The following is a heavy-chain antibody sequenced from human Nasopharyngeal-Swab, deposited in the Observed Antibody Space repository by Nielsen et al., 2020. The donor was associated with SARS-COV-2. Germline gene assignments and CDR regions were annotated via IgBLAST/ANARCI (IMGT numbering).Heavy chain of an antibody. CDR1: GFTFSDYY. V-gene: IGHV3-11*01. J-gene: IGHJ4*02. Sequence: GESLKIPCVASGFTFSDYYMTWIRQAPGKGLEWVSYIRGSGTTIYYTDSVKGRFTISRDNAKNSLYLQMNSLRADDTAVYYCARTDPGVPSWGQGTLVTVSS. CDR3: ARTDPGVPS. D-gene: IGHD7-27*01. CDR2: IRGSGTTI.